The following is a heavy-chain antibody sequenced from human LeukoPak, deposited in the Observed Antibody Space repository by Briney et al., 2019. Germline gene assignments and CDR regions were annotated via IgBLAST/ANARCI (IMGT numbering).Heavy chain of an antibody. J-gene: IGHJ6*03. CDR3: ARTNHQWLVEGYYYYYMDV. CDR1: GDSVSSNSAA. D-gene: IGHD6-19*01. Sequence: SQTLSLTCAISGDSVSSNSAAWNWIRQSPSRGLEWLGRTYYRSKWYNDYAVSVKSRITINPDTSKNQFSLQLNSVTPEDTAVYYCARTNHQWLVEGYYYYYMDVWGKGTTVTISS. V-gene: IGHV6-1*01. CDR2: TYYRSKWYN.